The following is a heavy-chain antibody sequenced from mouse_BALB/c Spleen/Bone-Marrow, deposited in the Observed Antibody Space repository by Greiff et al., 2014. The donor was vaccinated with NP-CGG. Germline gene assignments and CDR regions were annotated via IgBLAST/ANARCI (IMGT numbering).Heavy chain of an antibody. CDR3: ARSGNYWYFDV. V-gene: IGHV1-87*01. Sequence: VQGVESGAELARPGASVKLSCKASGYTFTSYWMQWVKQRPGQGLEWIGAIYPGDGDTRYTQKFKGKATLTADKSSSTAYMQLSSLASEDSAVYYCARSGNYWYFDVWGAGTTVTVSS. J-gene: IGHJ1*01. CDR1: GYTFTSYW. D-gene: IGHD2-1*01. CDR2: IYPGDGDT.